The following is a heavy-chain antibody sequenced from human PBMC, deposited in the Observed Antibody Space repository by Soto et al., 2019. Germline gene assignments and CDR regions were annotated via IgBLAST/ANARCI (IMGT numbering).Heavy chain of an antibody. CDR1: GYTFTSYA. J-gene: IGHJ4*02. D-gene: IGHD3-22*01. V-gene: IGHV1-3*01. Sequence: ASVKVSCKASGYTFTSYAMHWVRQAPGQRLEWMGWINAGNGNTKYSQKFQGRVTITRDTSASTAYMELSSLRSEDTAVYYCARDRSYYYDSSGYLYWGQGPLVTVSS. CDR3: ARDRSYYYDSSGYLY. CDR2: INAGNGNT.